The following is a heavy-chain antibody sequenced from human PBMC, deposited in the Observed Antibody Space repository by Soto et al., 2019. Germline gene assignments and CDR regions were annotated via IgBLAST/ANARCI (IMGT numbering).Heavy chain of an antibody. CDR2: ISGSGGST. D-gene: IGHD3-22*01. Sequence: EVQLLESGGGLVQPGGSLRLSCAASGFTFSSYAMSWVRQAPGKGLEWVSAISGSGGSTYYADSVKGRFTISRDNSKNTLYLQMNSLRAEDTAVYYCAKDRDTTYDSTPSPFDYWGQGTLVTVSS. J-gene: IGHJ4*02. CDR1: GFTFSSYA. CDR3: AKDRDTTYDSTPSPFDY. V-gene: IGHV3-23*01.